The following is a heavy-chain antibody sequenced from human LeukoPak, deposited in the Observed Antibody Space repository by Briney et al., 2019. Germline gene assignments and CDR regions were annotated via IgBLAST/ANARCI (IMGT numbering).Heavy chain of an antibody. D-gene: IGHD3-22*01. CDR2: INAGNGNT. V-gene: IGHV1-3*01. J-gene: IGHJ6*02. Sequence: GASVKVSCTASGYTSTSYAMHWVRQAPGQRLEWMGWINAGNGNTKYSQKFQGRVTITRDTSASTAYMELSSLRSEDTAVYYCARGPGLGRGMDVWGQGTTVTVSS. CDR1: GYTSTSYA. CDR3: ARGPGLGRGMDV.